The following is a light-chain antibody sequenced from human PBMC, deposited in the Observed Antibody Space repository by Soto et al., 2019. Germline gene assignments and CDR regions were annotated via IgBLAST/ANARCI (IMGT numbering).Light chain of an antibody. Sequence: IQMTQSPSTLSASVGDRVTITCRASQSISIWLAWYQQKPGKAPKLLIYKASSLEGEVPSRFSGSGSGTYFPLTINRQQPDDSANYYRQQYNSDSTFGQGTKVEIK. CDR2: KAS. J-gene: IGKJ1*01. V-gene: IGKV1-5*03. CDR1: QSISIW. CDR3: QQYNSDST.